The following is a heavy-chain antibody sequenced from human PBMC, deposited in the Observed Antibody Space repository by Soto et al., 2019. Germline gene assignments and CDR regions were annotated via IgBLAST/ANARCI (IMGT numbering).Heavy chain of an antibody. V-gene: IGHV3-33*01. Sequence: QPGGSLRLSCAASGFTFSSYGMHWVRQAPGKGLEWVAVIWYDGSNKYYADSVKGRFTISRDNSKNTLYLQMNSLRAEDTAVYYCARDSGLGAARPGDGMDVWGQGTTVTVSS. D-gene: IGHD6-6*01. CDR3: ARDSGLGAARPGDGMDV. CDR1: GFTFSSYG. CDR2: IWYDGSNK. J-gene: IGHJ6*02.